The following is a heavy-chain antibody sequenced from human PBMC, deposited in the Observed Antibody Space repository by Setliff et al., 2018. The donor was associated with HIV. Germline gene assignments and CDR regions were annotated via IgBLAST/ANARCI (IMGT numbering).Heavy chain of an antibody. CDR1: GGSISSYY. Sequence: PSETLSLTCTVSGGSISSYYWSWIRQPPGKGLEWIGYISYSGITNYNPSLKSRVTISVDTSKNQLSLKLSSVTAADTAVYYCARGIAAAGRWGQGTQVTVSS. CDR2: ISYSGIT. J-gene: IGHJ4*02. D-gene: IGHD6-13*01. V-gene: IGHV4-59*12. CDR3: ARGIAAAGR.